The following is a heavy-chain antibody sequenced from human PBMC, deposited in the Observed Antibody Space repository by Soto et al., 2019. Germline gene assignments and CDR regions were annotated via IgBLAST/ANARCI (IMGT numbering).Heavy chain of an antibody. CDR2: IYYSGST. Sequence: PSETLSLTCTVSGGSISSYYWSWIRQPPGKGLEWIGYIYYSGSTNYNPSLKSRVTISVDTSKNQFSMKLSFVTAADTAVYYCARELAVAGTGAFDIWGQGTMVS. CDR3: ARELAVAGTGAFDI. D-gene: IGHD6-19*01. CDR1: GGSISSYY. J-gene: IGHJ3*02. V-gene: IGHV4-59*12.